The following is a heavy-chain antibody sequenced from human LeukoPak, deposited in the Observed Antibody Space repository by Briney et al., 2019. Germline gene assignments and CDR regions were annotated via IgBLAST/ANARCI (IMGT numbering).Heavy chain of an antibody. D-gene: IGHD5-18*01. V-gene: IGHV3-48*04. CDR1: GFTFSSYS. CDR3: APHVDTAMVTLLGFAS. CDR2: ISSSSSTI. Sequence: GGSLRLSCAASGFTFSSYSMNWVRQAPGKGLEWVSYISSSSSTIYYADSVKGRFTISRDNAKNSLYLQMNSLRAEDTAVYYCAPHVDTAMVTLLGFASWGQGTLVTVSS. J-gene: IGHJ5*02.